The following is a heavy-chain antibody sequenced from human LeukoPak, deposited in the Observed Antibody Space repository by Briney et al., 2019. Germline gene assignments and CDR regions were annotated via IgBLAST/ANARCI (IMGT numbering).Heavy chain of an antibody. CDR2: IYYSGST. Sequence: PSATLSLTCTVSGGSISTGGYYWSWIRQHPGKGLEWIGNIYYSGSTYYSPSLKSRVTMSVDTSKNQFSLTLISVTAADTAVYFCARAAPNYFDSSGSLRNPYFDYWGQGTLVTVSS. CDR1: GGSISTGGYY. CDR3: ARAAPNYFDSSGSLRNPYFDY. V-gene: IGHV4-31*03. D-gene: IGHD3-22*01. J-gene: IGHJ4*02.